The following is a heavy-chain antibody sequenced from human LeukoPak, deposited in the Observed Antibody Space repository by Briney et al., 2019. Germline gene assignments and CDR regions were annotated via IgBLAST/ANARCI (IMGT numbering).Heavy chain of an antibody. CDR1: GGTFSSYS. CDR2: IIPIFGTA. D-gene: IGHD5-12*01. J-gene: IGHJ6*04. CDR3: ARVSGYDTYGMDV. Sequence: SVKVSCKASGGTFSSYSISWVRQAPGQGREWMGGIIPIFGTANYAQKLQGRVTITTDESTSTAYMELSSLRSEDTAVYSCARVSGYDTYGMDVWGKGTTVTVSS. V-gene: IGHV1-69*05.